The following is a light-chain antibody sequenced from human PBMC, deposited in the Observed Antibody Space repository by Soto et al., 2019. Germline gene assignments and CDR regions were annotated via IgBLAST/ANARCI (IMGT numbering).Light chain of an antibody. J-gene: IGLJ2*01. V-gene: IGLV2-14*01. CDR2: DVS. Sequence: QSALTQPASVSGSPGQSITISCTGTSSEVGGYNYVSWYQQHPGKAPKLMIYDVSNRPSGVSNRFSGSKSGNTASLTISGRQAEDEADYYCSSYTSSSTRVFGGGTKVTVL. CDR1: SSEVGGYNY. CDR3: SSYTSSSTRV.